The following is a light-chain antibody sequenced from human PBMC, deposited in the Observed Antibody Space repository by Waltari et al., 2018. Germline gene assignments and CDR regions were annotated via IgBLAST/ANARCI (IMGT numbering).Light chain of an antibody. CDR1: QVIANF. CDR3: QQLNSYLP. Sequence: QLTQSPSSLSASVGDRVTITCRASQVIANFLAWYQQKPGKAPKLLIYGASTLQTGVPSRFSGSGFGTDFSLTISSLQPEDFATYYCQQLNSYLPFGGGTKVEIK. CDR2: GAS. V-gene: IGKV1-9*01. J-gene: IGKJ4*01.